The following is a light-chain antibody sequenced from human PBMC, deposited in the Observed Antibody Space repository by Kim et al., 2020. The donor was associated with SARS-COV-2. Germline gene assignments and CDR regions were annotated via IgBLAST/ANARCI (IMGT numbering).Light chain of an antibody. CDR2: LNSDGSH. CDR1: SGHRSYA. V-gene: IGLV4-69*01. J-gene: IGLJ3*02. CDR3: QTWGTGIRV. Sequence: SVKLTCTLSSGHRSYAIAWHQQQPEKGPRYLMKLNSDGSHSKGDGIPDRFSGSSSGAERYLTISSLQSEDEADYYCQTWGTGIRVFGGGTKVTVL.